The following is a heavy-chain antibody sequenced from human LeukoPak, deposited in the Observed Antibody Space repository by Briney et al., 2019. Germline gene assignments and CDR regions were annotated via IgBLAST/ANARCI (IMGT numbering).Heavy chain of an antibody. V-gene: IGHV3-53*01. CDR3: AKDGSSGYYLTGNWFDP. CDR2: IYSGGST. J-gene: IGHJ5*02. D-gene: IGHD3-22*01. Sequence: GGSLRLSCAASGFTVSSNYMSWDRQATGKGLEWVSVIYSGGSTYYADSVKGRFTISRDNSKNTLYLQMNSLRAEDTAVYYCAKDGSSGYYLTGNWFDPWGQGTLVTVSS. CDR1: GFTVSSNY.